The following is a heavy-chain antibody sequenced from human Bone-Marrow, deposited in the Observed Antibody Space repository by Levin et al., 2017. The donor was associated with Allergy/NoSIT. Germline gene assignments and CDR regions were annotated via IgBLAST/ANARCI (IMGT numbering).Heavy chain of an antibody. D-gene: IGHD3-10*01. J-gene: IGHJ3*02. CDR2: INPNSGGT. CDR1: GYTFTGYY. CDR3: ARETQLLFGAAFDI. Sequence: RASVKVSCKASGYTFTGYYMHWVRQAPGQGLEWMGWINPNSGGTNYAQKFQGWVTMTRDTSISTAYMELSRLRSDDTAVYYCARETQLLFGAAFDIWGQGTMVTVSS. V-gene: IGHV1-2*04.